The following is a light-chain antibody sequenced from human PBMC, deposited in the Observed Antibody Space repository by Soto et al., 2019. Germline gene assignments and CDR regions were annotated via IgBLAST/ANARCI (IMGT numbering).Light chain of an antibody. J-gene: IGLJ3*02. CDR3: SSYTTSNTQV. V-gene: IGLV2-14*01. CDR2: DVS. CDR1: SSDVGTYNY. Sequence: QSALTQPASVSGSPGQSITISCTGTSSDVGTYNYVSWYQHRPGKAPKLMIYDVSYRPSGVSNRFSGSKSANTASLTISGLQAADEADYYCSSYTTSNTQVFGAGTKLTVL.